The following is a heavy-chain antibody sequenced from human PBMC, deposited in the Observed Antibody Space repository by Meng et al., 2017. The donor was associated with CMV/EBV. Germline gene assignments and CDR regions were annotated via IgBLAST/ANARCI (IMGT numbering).Heavy chain of an antibody. J-gene: IGHJ4*02. CDR3: VRSSGWSLFDY. CDR2: VNSNNDAT. D-gene: IGHD6-19*01. CDR1: GFTFSDYY. Sequence: VQLVQSGAEMKKTGASVKVSCTTSGFTFSDYYIHWVRQAPGQGLEWMGWVNSNNDATNYARKFQGRVSMTRDTSTSTAHMELSRLMSDDTAVYYCVRSSGWSLFDYWGQGTLVTVSS. V-gene: IGHV1-2*02.